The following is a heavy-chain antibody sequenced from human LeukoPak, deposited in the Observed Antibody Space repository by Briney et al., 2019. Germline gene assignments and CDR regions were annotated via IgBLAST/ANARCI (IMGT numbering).Heavy chain of an antibody. V-gene: IGHV3-30-3*01. CDR3: ASRGSYCSSSSCQNQFYYGMDV. D-gene: IGHD2-2*01. Sequence: GGSLRLSCAASGFTFSSYAMHWVRQAPRKGQEWVAALSYDGSNQYYADSVKGRFTISRDNSENTLYLQMNSLRAEDTAVYYCASRGSYCSSSSCQNQFYYGMDVWGQGTTVTVSS. J-gene: IGHJ6*02. CDR2: LSYDGSNQ. CDR1: GFTFSSYA.